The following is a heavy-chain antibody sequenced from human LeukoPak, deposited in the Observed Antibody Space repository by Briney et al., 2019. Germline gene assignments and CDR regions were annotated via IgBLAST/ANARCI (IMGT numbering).Heavy chain of an antibody. V-gene: IGHV4-34*01. J-gene: IGHJ4*02. CDR1: GGSFSGYY. CDR2: INHGGST. Sequence: SETLSLTCAVYGGSFSGYYWSWIRQPPGKGLEWIGEINHGGSTNYNPSLKSRVTISVDTSKNQFSLKLSSVTAADTAVYYCARRNRQQWLLLDYWGQGTLVTVSS. D-gene: IGHD6-19*01. CDR3: ARRNRQQWLLLDY.